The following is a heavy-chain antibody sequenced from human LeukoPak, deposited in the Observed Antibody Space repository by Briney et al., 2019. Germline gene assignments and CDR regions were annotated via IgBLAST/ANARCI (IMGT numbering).Heavy chain of an antibody. CDR2: IIPIFGTA. D-gene: IGHD5-18*01. CDR1: GGTFSSYA. CDR3: ARESVDTATPFDY. V-gene: IGHV1-69*06. J-gene: IGHJ4*02. Sequence: SVKVSCEAPGGTFSSYAISWVRQAPGQGLEWMGGIIPIFGTANYAQKFQGRVTITADKSTSTAYMELSSLRSEDTAVYYCARESVDTATPFDYWGQGTLVTVSS.